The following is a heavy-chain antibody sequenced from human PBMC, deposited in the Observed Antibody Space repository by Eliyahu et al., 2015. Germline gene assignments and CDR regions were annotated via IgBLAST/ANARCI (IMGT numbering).Heavy chain of an antibody. Sequence: EVQLVESGGGLVQPGXSLRLSCAASGFXFDDYAMHWVRQAXGKGLEWVSGISWNSGSIGYADSVKGRFTISRDNAKNSLYLQMNSLRAEDTALYYCATKWGPHXAFDIWGQGTMVTVSS. D-gene: IGHD2-8*01. CDR3: ATKWGPHXAFDI. V-gene: IGHV3-9*01. CDR2: ISWNSGSI. CDR1: GFXFDDYA. J-gene: IGHJ3*02.